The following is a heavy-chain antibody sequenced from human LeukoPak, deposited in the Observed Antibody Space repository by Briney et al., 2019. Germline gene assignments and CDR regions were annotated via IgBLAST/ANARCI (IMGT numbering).Heavy chain of an antibody. Sequence: SVKVSCKASGGTFSSYTISWVRQAPGQGLEWMGRIIPILGIANYAQKFQGRVTITADKSTSTAYMELSSLRSEDTAVYYCTRAPGISQAADYWGQGTLVTVSS. D-gene: IGHD2-15*01. V-gene: IGHV1-69*02. CDR2: IIPILGIA. CDR3: TRAPGISQAADY. CDR1: GGTFSSYT. J-gene: IGHJ4*02.